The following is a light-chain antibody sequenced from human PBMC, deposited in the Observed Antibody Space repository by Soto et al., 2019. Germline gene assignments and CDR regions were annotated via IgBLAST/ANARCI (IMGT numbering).Light chain of an antibody. CDR1: QSVSNW. Sequence: DIQMTQSPSTLSASVGDRVTITCRASQSVSNWLAWYQQKRGKAPELLIYDASSLKSGVPSRFSGSGSGTEFTLTVRSLRPDDFATYYYQQYNTYSAFGQGTKVEIK. V-gene: IGKV1-5*01. CDR3: QQYNTYSA. J-gene: IGKJ1*01. CDR2: DAS.